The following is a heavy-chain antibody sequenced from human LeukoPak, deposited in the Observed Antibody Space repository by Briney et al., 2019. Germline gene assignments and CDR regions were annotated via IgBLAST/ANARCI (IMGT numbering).Heavy chain of an antibody. D-gene: IGHD3-10*01. V-gene: IGHV4-39*07. CDR2: IYYSGST. Sequence: SETLSLTCTVSGGSISSSSYYWGWIRQPPGKGLEWIGSIYYSGSTYYNPSLKSRVTISVDTSKNQFSLKLSSVTAADTAVYYCARVWFGDSATIDYWGQGTLVTVSS. J-gene: IGHJ4*02. CDR3: ARVWFGDSATIDY. CDR1: GGSISSSSYY.